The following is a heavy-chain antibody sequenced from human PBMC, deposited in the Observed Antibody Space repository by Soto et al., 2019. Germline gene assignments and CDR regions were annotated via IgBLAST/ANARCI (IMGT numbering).Heavy chain of an antibody. CDR1: GFNFNTYG. Sequence: QVQLVESGGGVVQPGTSLRLSCAASGFNFNTYGFHWVRQAPGKGLEWVAVIWSDGNNIYYADSVKGRCTISRDSSKNTLFLQMNSMTVEDTDVYDCDRIQLDTIMALDYWGQGTLVTVSS. V-gene: IGHV3-33*01. CDR3: DRIQLDTIMALDY. CDR2: IWSDGNNI. J-gene: IGHJ4*02. D-gene: IGHD1-1*01.